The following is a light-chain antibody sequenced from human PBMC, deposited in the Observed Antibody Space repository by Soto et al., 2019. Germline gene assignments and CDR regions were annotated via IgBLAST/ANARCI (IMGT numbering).Light chain of an antibody. Sequence: EIVLTQSPSSLSSSVGERVTLSCRASQSVSITFLYWYQQKPGEAPMLLIYDASRRATGIPERFSGSGSGTDFTLTISRLEPEDFAMYYCHQYGSSPLTFGRGTKVEIK. V-gene: IGKV3-20*01. CDR3: HQYGSSPLT. J-gene: IGKJ4*01. CDR2: DAS. CDR1: QSVSITF.